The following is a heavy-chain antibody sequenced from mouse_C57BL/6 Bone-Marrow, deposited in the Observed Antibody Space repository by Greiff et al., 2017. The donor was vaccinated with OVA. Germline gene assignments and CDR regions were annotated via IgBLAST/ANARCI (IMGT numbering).Heavy chain of an antibody. J-gene: IGHJ2*01. V-gene: IGHV5-4*01. Sequence: VQLKESGGGLVKPGGSLKLSCAASGFTFSSYAMSWVRQTPEKRLEWVATISDGGSYTYYPDNVKGRFTISRDNAKNNLYLQMSHLKSEDTAMYYCAREGGITPYFDYWGQGTTLTVSS. CDR1: GFTFSSYA. CDR3: AREGGITPYFDY. CDR2: ISDGGSYT. D-gene: IGHD1-1*01.